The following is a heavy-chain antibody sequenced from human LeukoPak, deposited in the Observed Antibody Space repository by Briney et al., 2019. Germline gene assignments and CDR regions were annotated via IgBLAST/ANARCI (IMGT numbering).Heavy chain of an antibody. CDR1: GGSISSSSYY. D-gene: IGHD5-12*01. J-gene: IGHJ3*02. CDR3: ASSCRILDIVATIRAPLGGNAFDI. V-gene: IGHV4-39*07. Sequence: PSETLSLTCTVSGGSISSSSYYWGWIRQPPGKGLEWIGSIYYSGSTYYNPSLKSRVTIAVETSKNQFSLKLSSVTAADKAVYYCASSCRILDIVATIRAPLGGNAFDIWGQGTMVTVSS. CDR2: IYYSGST.